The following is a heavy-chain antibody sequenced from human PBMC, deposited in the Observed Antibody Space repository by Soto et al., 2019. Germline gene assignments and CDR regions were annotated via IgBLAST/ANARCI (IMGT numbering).Heavy chain of an antibody. CDR3: ARDGDYGDYYYYMDV. CDR1: GFTFSSYG. CDR2: IWYDGSNK. Sequence: QVQLVESGGGVVQPGRSLRLSCAASGFTFSSYGMHWVRQAPGKGLEWVAVIWYDGSNKYYADSVKGRFTISRDNSKNTLYLQMTSLRAEDTAVYYCARDGDYGDYYYYMDVWGKGTTVTVSS. J-gene: IGHJ6*03. D-gene: IGHD4-17*01. V-gene: IGHV3-33*01.